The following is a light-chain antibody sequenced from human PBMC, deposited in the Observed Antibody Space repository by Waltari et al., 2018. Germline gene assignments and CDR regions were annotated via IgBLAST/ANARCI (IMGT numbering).Light chain of an antibody. V-gene: IGKV3-20*01. J-gene: IGKJ1*01. CDR1: QSVRRT. CDR3: QKYGTLPAT. Sequence: LSLSPGERATLSCRASQSVRRTLAWYQQKPGQAPRLLIYDASTRATGIPDRFSGSGSGTDFSLTISRLEPEDFAVYFCQKYGTLPATFGHWTKVEIK. CDR2: DAS.